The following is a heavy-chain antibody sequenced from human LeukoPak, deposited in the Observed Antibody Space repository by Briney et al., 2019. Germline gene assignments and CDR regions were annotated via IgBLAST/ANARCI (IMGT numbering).Heavy chain of an antibody. D-gene: IGHD3-10*01. V-gene: IGHV3-21*01. J-gene: IGHJ4*02. CDR3: VKEQGSGSYRTADY. Sequence: GGSLRLSCAASGFTFSSYSMNWVRQAPGKGLEWVSSISSSSSYIYYADSVKGRFTISRDNAKNSLYLQMNSLRAEDTAVYYCVKEQGSGSYRTADYWGQGTLVTVSS. CDR2: ISSSSSYI. CDR1: GFTFSSYS.